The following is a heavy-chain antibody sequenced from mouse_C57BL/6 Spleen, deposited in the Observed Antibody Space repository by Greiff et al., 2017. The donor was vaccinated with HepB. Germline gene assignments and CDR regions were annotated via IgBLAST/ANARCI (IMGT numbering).Heavy chain of an antibody. V-gene: IGHV1-80*01. CDR1: GYAFSSYW. CDR3: ALTGRGVYAMDY. J-gene: IGHJ4*01. Sequence: QVQLQQSGAELVKPGASVKISCKASGYAFSSYWLNWVKQRPGKGLEWIGQIYPGDGDTNYNGKFKGKATLTADNSSSTADMQLSSLTSEDSAVYFCALTGRGVYAMDYWGQGTSVTVSS. D-gene: IGHD4-1*01. CDR2: IYPGDGDT.